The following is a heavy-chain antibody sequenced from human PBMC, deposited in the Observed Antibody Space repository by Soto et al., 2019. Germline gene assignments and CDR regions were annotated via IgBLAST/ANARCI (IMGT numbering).Heavy chain of an antibody. CDR2: FDPEDGET. D-gene: IGHD5-18*01. CDR3: ATDPGYGYWFDP. CDR1: GYTLTELS. Sequence: ASVKVSCKVSGYTLTELSMHWVRHAPGKGLEWMGGFDPEDGETIYAQKFQGRGTMTEDTSTDTAYMELSSLRSEDTAVYYCATDPGYGYWFDPWGQGTLVTVSS. V-gene: IGHV1-24*01. J-gene: IGHJ5*02.